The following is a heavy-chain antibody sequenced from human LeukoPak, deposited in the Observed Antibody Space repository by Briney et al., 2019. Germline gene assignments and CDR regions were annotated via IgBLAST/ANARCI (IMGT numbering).Heavy chain of an antibody. V-gene: IGHV4-34*01. J-gene: IGHJ6*03. CDR1: GGSFSGYY. CDR2: INHSGST. CDR3: ARGIYDFWSGYSKPNYYYYMDV. Sequence: PSETLSLTCAVYGGSFSGYYWSWIRQPPGKGLEWIGEINHSGSTNYNPSPKSRVTISVDTSRNQFSLKLSSVTAADTAVYYCARGIYDFWSGYSKPNYYYYMDVWGKGTTVTVSS. D-gene: IGHD3-3*01.